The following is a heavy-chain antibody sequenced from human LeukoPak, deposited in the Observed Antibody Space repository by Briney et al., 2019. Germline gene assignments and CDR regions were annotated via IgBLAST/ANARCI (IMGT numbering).Heavy chain of an antibody. D-gene: IGHD3-22*01. J-gene: IGHJ4*02. V-gene: IGHV4-34*01. CDR2: INHSGST. CDR1: GGSFSGYY. CDR3: ARGIIHRPYDSSGYYEYYFDY. Sequence: PSETLSLTCAVYGGSFSGYYWSWIRQPPGKGLEWIGEINHSGSTNYNPSLKSRVTITVDTSKNQFSPKLSSVTAADTAVYYCARGIIHRPYDSSGYYEYYFDYWGQGTLVTVSS.